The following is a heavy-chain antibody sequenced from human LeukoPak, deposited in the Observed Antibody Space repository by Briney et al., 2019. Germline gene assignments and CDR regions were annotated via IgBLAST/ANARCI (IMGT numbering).Heavy chain of an antibody. D-gene: IGHD1-26*01. CDR3: ARDPGGSYYSWFDP. Sequence: SETLSLTCTVSGGSISSYYWSWIRQPPGKGLEWIGYIYYSGSTNYNPSLKSRVTISVDTSKNQFSLKLCSVTAADTAVYYCARDPGGSYYSWFDPWGQGTLVTVSS. V-gene: IGHV4-59*01. CDR1: GGSISSYY. CDR2: IYYSGST. J-gene: IGHJ5*02.